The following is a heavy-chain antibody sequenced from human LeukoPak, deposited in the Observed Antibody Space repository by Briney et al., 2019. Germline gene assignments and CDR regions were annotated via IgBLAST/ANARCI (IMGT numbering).Heavy chain of an antibody. CDR1: GFTFSSYW. J-gene: IGHJ4*02. D-gene: IGHD2-15*01. Sequence: GGSLRLSCAASGFTFSSYWMHWVRQAPGKGLVWVSRINSDGGTTTYADSVKGRFTISRDNAKSTLYLQMSSLRIEDTAVYYCAISRCSGTSLDYWGQGSLVTVPS. CDR2: INSDGGTT. CDR3: AISRCSGTSLDY. V-gene: IGHV3-74*01.